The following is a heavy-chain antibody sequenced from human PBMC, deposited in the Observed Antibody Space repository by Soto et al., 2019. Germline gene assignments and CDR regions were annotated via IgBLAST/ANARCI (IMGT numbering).Heavy chain of an antibody. D-gene: IGHD6-19*01. CDR3: AKDKEIAVADAFDAFDI. V-gene: IGHV3-23*01. J-gene: IGHJ3*02. Sequence: AISGSGGSTYYADSVKGRFTISRDNSKNTLYLQMNSLRAEDTAVYYCAKDKEIAVADAFDAFDIWGQGTMVTVS. CDR2: ISGSGGST.